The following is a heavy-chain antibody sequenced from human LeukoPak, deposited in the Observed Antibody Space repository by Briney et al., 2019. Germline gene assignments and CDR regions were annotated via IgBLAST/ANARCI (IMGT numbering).Heavy chain of an antibody. Sequence: SETLSLTCTVSGGSISSYYWSWIRQPPGKGLEWIGYIYYSGSTNYNPSLKSRVTISVDTSKNQFSLKLSSVTAADTAVYYCARHAPPETRDGYNHGGAGFDPWGRGTLVTVSS. CDR2: IYYSGST. D-gene: IGHD5-24*01. CDR3: ARHAPPETRDGYNHGGAGFDP. V-gene: IGHV4-59*08. J-gene: IGHJ2*01. CDR1: GGSISSYY.